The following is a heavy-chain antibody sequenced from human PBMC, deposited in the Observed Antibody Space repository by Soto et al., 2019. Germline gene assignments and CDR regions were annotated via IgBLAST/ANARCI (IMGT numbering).Heavy chain of an antibody. CDR1: GGSINSGGYY. Sequence: QVQLQESGPGLVKPSQTLSLTCTVSGGSINSGGYYWSWIRQHPGKGLEWIGYIYYTGSTYYNPSLKNRFTISVDTSKNQFSLKLSSVTAADTAVYFCARDIRVVDDSLTGYYYYAMDVWGQGTTVTVSS. CDR2: IYYTGST. D-gene: IGHD3-9*01. J-gene: IGHJ6*02. V-gene: IGHV4-31*03. CDR3: ARDIRVVDDSLTGYYYYAMDV.